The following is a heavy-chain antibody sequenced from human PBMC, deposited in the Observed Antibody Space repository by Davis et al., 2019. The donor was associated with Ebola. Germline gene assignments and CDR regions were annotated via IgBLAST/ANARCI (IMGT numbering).Heavy chain of an antibody. V-gene: IGHV3-30-3*01. Sequence: PGGSLRLSCAASGFTFSSYAMHWVRQAPGKGLEWVAVISYDGSNKYYADSVKGRFTISRDNSKNTLYLQMNSLRAEDTAVYYCARESCSGGSCYSVNFDYWGQGTLVTVSS. CDR1: GFTFSSYA. D-gene: IGHD2-15*01. CDR3: ARESCSGGSCYSVNFDY. J-gene: IGHJ4*02. CDR2: ISYDGSNK.